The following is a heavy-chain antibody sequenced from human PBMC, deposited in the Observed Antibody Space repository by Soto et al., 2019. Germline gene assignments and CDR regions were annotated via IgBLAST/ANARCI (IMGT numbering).Heavy chain of an antibody. Sequence: EVQLLESGGNLVQPGGSLKLSCAASGFTFSSYAMSWVRQAPGTGLEWVSGIGGSAAGSNYADSVKGRFTISRDNSRNTVYLQMSSLRAEDTALYYCARGGGIAVAGTHLDYWGQGTLVTVSS. D-gene: IGHD6-19*01. CDR2: IGGSAAGS. CDR3: ARGGGIAVAGTHLDY. J-gene: IGHJ4*02. CDR1: GFTFSSYA. V-gene: IGHV3-23*01.